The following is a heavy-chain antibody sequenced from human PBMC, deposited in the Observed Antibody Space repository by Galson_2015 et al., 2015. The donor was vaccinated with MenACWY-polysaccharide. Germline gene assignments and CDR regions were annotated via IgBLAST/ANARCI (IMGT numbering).Heavy chain of an antibody. V-gene: IGHV3-33*01. Sequence: SLRLFCAASTVTFRGSGMHWVRQAPGKGLEWVAVIQYDAVYKQYLDSVKGRFSVSRDNSKSTLYLEMNNLRAEDTALYYCAREGSRIVFHAFDTWGQGTMVIVSS. CDR2: IQYDAVYK. J-gene: IGHJ3*02. CDR1: TVTFRGSG. CDR3: AREGSRIVFHAFDT. D-gene: IGHD3-10*02.